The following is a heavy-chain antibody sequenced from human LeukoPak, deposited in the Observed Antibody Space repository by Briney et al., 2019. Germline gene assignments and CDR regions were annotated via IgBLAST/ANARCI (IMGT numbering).Heavy chain of an antibody. Sequence: PSETLSLTCAVYGGSFSGYYWSWIRQPPGKGLEWIGEINHSGSTDYNPSLKSRVTISVDTSKNQFSLKLSSVTAADTAVYYCARKDYGDYALDYWGQGTLVTVSS. J-gene: IGHJ4*02. CDR3: ARKDYGDYALDY. CDR1: GGSFSGYY. CDR2: INHSGST. V-gene: IGHV4-34*01. D-gene: IGHD4-17*01.